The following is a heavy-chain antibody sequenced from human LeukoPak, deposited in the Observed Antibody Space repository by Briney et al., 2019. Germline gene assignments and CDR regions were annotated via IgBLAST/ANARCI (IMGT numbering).Heavy chain of an antibody. Sequence: ATVKVSCKASGYTFTGYYMHWVRQAPGQGLEWMGWINPNSGGTNYAQKFQGRVTMTRDTSISTAYMELSRLRSDDTAVYYCARSRSSIVVGATGYWGQGTLVTVSS. J-gene: IGHJ4*02. CDR1: GYTFTGYY. CDR3: ARSRSSIVVGATGY. V-gene: IGHV1-2*02. D-gene: IGHD1-26*01. CDR2: INPNSGGT.